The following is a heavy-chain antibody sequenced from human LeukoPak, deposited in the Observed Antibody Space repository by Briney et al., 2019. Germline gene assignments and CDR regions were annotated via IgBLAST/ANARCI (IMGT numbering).Heavy chain of an antibody. CDR2: IYFSGST. Sequence: SQTLSLTCTVSGGSISSSSYYWGWIRQPPGKGLERIGSIYFSGSTYCNPSLKSRVTISVHTSKNPFSLKLSAVTAAATAVLYCARLRRQWLSGGYYFDYWGQRTLVTAST. D-gene: IGHD6-19*01. CDR3: ARLRRQWLSGGYYFDY. CDR1: GGSISSSSYY. V-gene: IGHV4-39*01. J-gene: IGHJ4*02.